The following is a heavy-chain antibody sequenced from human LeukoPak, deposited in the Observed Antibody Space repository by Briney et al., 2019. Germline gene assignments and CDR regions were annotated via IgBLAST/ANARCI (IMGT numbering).Heavy chain of an antibody. D-gene: IGHD3-9*01. Sequence: SETLSLTCTVSGGSLSPYYWSWIRQSPGRGLEWIGYISYSGSTNSHPSLKSRVTISVDMSKPQFYLELSSVTATDTAVYYCAREDYDILTGYYRRFDYWGQGTLVTVSS. CDR3: AREDYDILTGYYRRFDY. CDR2: ISYSGST. CDR1: GGSLSPYY. V-gene: IGHV4-59*01. J-gene: IGHJ4*02.